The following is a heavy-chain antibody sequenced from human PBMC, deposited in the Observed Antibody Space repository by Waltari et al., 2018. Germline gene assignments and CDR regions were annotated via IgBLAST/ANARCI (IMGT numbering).Heavy chain of an antibody. J-gene: IGHJ4*02. D-gene: IGHD2-15*01. CDR3: ARGNTFCSGGDCYTYFDY. CDR2: IIAIFGIG. Sequence: QVQLVQSGADVKKPGSSVKVSCKAAGGTFNSYAISWVRQAPGQGPEWMGGIIAIFGIGSYAQRFQGRVTITADESTSTAYMDLSSLRSEDTAVYYCARGNTFCSGGDCYTYFDYWGQGTLVTVSS. V-gene: IGHV1-69*01. CDR1: GGTFNSYA.